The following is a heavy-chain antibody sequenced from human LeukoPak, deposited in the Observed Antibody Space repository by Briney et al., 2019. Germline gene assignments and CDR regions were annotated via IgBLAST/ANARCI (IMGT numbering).Heavy chain of an antibody. CDR3: ARESLFSSSWYDAFDI. V-gene: IGHV3-53*01. Sequence: GGSLRLSCAASGFTVSSNYMSWVRQAPGKGLEWVSVIYSGGSTYYADSVKGRFTISRDNSKNTLYLQMNSLRAEDTAVYYCARESLFSSSWYDAFDIWGQGTMVTVSS. CDR1: GFTVSSNY. D-gene: IGHD6-13*01. J-gene: IGHJ3*02. CDR2: IYSGGST.